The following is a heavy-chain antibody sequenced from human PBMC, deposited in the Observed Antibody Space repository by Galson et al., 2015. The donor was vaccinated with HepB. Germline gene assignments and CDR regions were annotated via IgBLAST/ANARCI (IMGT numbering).Heavy chain of an antibody. Sequence: LSLTCTVSGGSISSGGYYWSWIRQHPGKGLEWIGYIYYSGSTYYNPSLKSRVTISVDTSKNQFSLKLSSVTAADTAVYYCARGPYYDFWSGYSPRGYYYYYMDVWGKGTTVTVSS. D-gene: IGHD3-3*01. CDR3: ARGPYYDFWSGYSPRGYYYYYMDV. CDR2: IYYSGST. CDR1: GGSISSGGYY. J-gene: IGHJ6*03. V-gene: IGHV4-31*03.